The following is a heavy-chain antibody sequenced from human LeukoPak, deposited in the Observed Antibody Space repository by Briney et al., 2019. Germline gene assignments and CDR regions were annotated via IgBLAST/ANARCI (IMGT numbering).Heavy chain of an antibody. CDR2: IYSRGGT. J-gene: IGHJ4*02. CDR3: ARLIHYYDSSGYYFDY. Sequence: GGSLRLSCAVSGFSVSNNYMNWVRQAPGKGLEWVSLIYSRGGTSYADSVKGRFTISRGNSKNTLYLQMNSLRAEDTAVYYCARLIHYYDSSGYYFDYWGQGTLVTVSS. V-gene: IGHV3-53*01. D-gene: IGHD3-22*01. CDR1: GFSVSNNY.